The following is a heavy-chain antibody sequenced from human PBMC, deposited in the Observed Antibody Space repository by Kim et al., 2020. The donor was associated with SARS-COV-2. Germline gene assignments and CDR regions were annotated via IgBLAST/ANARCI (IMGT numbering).Heavy chain of an antibody. V-gene: IGHV7-4-1*02. CDR2: GDP. J-gene: IGHJ6*02. CDR3: ARGEYGIDV. Sequence: GDPTYAEGCTGRFVFSLDTSVSTAYLQISSLKAEDTAVYYCARGEYGIDVWGQGTTVTVSS.